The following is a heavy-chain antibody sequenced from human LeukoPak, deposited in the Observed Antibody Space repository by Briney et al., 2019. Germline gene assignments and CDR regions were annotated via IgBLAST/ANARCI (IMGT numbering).Heavy chain of an antibody. V-gene: IGHV4-39*07. Sequence: SETLSLTCTVSGGSISTISSGIYYWGWIRQPPGKGLEWIGSIYTSGSTNYNPSLKSRVTMSVDTSKNQFSLKLSSVTAADTAVYYCARESLGSLGYYYGMDVWGQGTTVTVSS. CDR3: ARESLGSLGYYYGMDV. CDR1: GGSISTISSGIYY. CDR2: IYTSGST. D-gene: IGHD2-15*01. J-gene: IGHJ6*02.